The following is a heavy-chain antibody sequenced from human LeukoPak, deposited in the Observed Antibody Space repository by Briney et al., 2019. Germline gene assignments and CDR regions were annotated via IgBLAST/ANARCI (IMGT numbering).Heavy chain of an antibody. D-gene: IGHD4-23*01. CDR2: ISGNGDRT. CDR3: AKELYISPDTVGFDY. J-gene: IGHJ4*02. CDR1: GFTFSSNA. V-gene: IGHV3-23*01. Sequence: PGGSLRLSCAASGFTFSSNAMSWVRQAPGKGLEWVSAISGNGDRTYYAESVKGRFTNSRDNSKNTLSLKMDSLRAQEMAIYFCAKELYISPDTVGFDYWGQGTLVTVSS.